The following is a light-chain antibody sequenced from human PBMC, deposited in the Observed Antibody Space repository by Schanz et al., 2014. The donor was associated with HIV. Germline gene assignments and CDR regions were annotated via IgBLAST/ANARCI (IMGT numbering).Light chain of an antibody. Sequence: QSVLTQPPSASGTPGQRVTISCSGSSSNIKINAVNWYQQLPGTAPKLLIYRNNQRPSGVPDRVSGSRSGTSASLAISGLQSEDEADYYCAAWDDSLNRWVLRGGTKLTVL. V-gene: IGLV1-44*01. CDR1: SSNIKINA. CDR2: RNN. J-gene: IGLJ3*02. CDR3: AAWDDSLNRWV.